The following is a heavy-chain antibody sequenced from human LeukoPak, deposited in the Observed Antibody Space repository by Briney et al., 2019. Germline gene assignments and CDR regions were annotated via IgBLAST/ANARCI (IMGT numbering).Heavy chain of an antibody. V-gene: IGHV4-4*08. D-gene: IGHD5-24*01. CDR3: ARALIRRDGYNYYAIDI. CDR1: GGSISSYY. Sequence: PSETLSLTCTVSGGSISSYYWSWIRQPPGKGLEWIGRIYSGGTTNYNPSLNSRVTISGDTSKKQFSLKLNSVTAADTAVYYCARALIRRDGYNYYAIDIWGQGTMVTVSS. J-gene: IGHJ3*02. CDR2: IYSGGTT.